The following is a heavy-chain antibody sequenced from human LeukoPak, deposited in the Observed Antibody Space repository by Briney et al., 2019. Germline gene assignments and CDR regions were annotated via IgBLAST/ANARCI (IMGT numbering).Heavy chain of an antibody. Sequence: GGALRLSCAASGFTFSDCWMSWVRQAPGKGLEWVANIQPHGREKYFVDSVKDRFAISRDNAKNSLYLQMNSLRAEDTAVYYCAKVLSSTSRLTPFDFWGQGTLVTVSS. CDR3: AKVLSSTSRLTPFDF. D-gene: IGHD6-13*01. CDR2: IQPHGREK. CDR1: GFTFSDCW. J-gene: IGHJ4*02. V-gene: IGHV3-7*01.